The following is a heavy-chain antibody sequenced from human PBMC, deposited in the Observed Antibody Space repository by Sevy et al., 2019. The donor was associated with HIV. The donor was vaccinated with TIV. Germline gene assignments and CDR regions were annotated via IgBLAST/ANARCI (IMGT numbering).Heavy chain of an antibody. CDR3: ARDGYDGSGYQRGLFDF. V-gene: IGHV1-18*01. Sequence: ASVKVSCKASGYIFTSYGISWVRQAPRQGLEWMGWINGHNGNTNYVQNLQGRVTMTTVTSTKTAYMELRSLRSDDTAVYYCARDGYDGSGYQRGLFDFWGQGTLVTVSS. D-gene: IGHD3-22*01. CDR1: GYIFTSYG. J-gene: IGHJ4*02. CDR2: INGHNGNT.